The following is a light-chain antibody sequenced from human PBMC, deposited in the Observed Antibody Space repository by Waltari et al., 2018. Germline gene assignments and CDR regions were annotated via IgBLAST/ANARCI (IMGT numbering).Light chain of an antibody. CDR3: QQYNSYSS. CDR2: NAS. Sequence: DIQMTQSPSTLSASVGDRVIITCRASQSISNWLAWYQQKPGKAPKLLIYNASSLESGVPSRFSGSGSGTEFTLTISSLQPDDFATYYCQQYNSYSSFGQGTKLEIK. CDR1: QSISNW. V-gene: IGKV1-5*03. J-gene: IGKJ2*01.